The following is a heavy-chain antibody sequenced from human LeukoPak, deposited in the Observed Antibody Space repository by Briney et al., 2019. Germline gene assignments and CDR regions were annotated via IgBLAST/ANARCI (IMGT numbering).Heavy chain of an antibody. Sequence: SETLSLTCAVYGGSFSGYYWSWIRRPPGKGLEWIGEINHSGSTNHNPSLKSRVTISVDTSKNQFSLKLSSVTAADTAVYYCARGTTVTTDYWGQGTLVTVSS. CDR2: INHSGST. CDR1: GGSFSGYY. CDR3: ARGTTVTTDY. V-gene: IGHV4-34*01. J-gene: IGHJ4*02. D-gene: IGHD4-17*01.